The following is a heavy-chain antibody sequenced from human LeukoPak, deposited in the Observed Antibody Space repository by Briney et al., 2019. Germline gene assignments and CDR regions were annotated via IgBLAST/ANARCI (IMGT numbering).Heavy chain of an antibody. D-gene: IGHD5-24*01. J-gene: IGHJ4*02. CDR3: ARGQGVEMAPDY. CDR1: GYTFTGYY. CDR2: INPNSGST. Sequence: ASVKVSCKASGYTFTGYYMHWVRQAPGQGLEWMGWINPNSGSTNYAQKFQGRVTMTRDTSIGTAYMELSRLRSDDTAVYYCARGQGVEMAPDYWGQGTLVTVSS. V-gene: IGHV1-2*02.